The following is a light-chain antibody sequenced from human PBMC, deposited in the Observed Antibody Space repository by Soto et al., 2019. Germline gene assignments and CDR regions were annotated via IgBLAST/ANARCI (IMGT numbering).Light chain of an antibody. CDR2: EVN. J-gene: IGLJ2*01. V-gene: IGLV2-8*01. CDR1: SSDVGAYNY. Sequence: QSALTQPPSASGSPGQSVTISCTGTSSDVGAYNYVSWYQQHPGKAPKLMIYEVNKRPSRVPDRFSGSKSGNTASLTVSGLQAEDEADYYCSSYAGSNNLVFGGGTKLTVL. CDR3: SSYAGSNNLV.